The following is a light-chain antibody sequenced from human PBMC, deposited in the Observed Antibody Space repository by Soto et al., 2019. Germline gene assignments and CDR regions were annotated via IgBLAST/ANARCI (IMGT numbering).Light chain of an antibody. CDR3: TSWTTSTTMI. V-gene: IGLV2-14*03. J-gene: IGLJ2*01. Sequence: QSALTQPASVSGSPGQSITISCTGTSSDIGAYNYVSWYQQHPGKAPKLMIYDVNIRPSGVSNRFSGSKSGNTAYLTISGLQAEDEADYYCTSWTTSTTMIFGGGTKLTVL. CDR1: SSDIGAYNY. CDR2: DVN.